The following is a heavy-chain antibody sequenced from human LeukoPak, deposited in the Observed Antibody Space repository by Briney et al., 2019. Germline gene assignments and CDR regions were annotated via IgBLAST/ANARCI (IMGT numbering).Heavy chain of an antibody. D-gene: IGHD5-24*01. J-gene: IGHJ6*02. CDR2: ISWNSGSI. Sequence: GRSLRLSCADSGFTFDDYAMHWVRHAPGKGLEWVSGISWNSGSIGYADSVKGRFTISRDNAKNSLYLQMNSLRAEDTALYYCAKDGRDYYGLDVWGQGTTVTVSS. V-gene: IGHV3-9*01. CDR1: GFTFDDYA. CDR3: AKDGRDYYGLDV.